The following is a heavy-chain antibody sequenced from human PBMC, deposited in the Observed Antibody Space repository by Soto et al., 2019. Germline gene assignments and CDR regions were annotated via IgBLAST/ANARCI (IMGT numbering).Heavy chain of an antibody. V-gene: IGHV1-46*01. Sequence: QVQLVQSGAEVKKPGASVKVSCKASGYTFTSYYMHWVRQAPGQGLEWMGIINPSGGSTSYAQKFQGRGTMTRDTSTSTVYMGLSSLRSEDTAVYYCARVVQPLVGADYYDSSGYYYRDAFDIWGQGTMVTVSS. CDR2: INPSGGST. CDR1: GYTFTSYY. J-gene: IGHJ3*02. CDR3: ARVVQPLVGADYYDSSGYYYRDAFDI. D-gene: IGHD3-22*01.